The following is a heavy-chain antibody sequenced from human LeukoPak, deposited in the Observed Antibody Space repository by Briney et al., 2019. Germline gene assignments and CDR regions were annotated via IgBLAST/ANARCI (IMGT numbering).Heavy chain of an antibody. CDR3: AKGDNAYSGSYRFDY. J-gene: IGHJ4*02. D-gene: IGHD1-26*01. V-gene: IGHV3-53*01. CDR1: GFTVSSNY. Sequence: GGSLRLSCAASGFTVSSNYMSWVRQAPGKGLEWVSIIYSSGGGGTTFYADSVKGRFTISRDSSKNTLYLQMDSLRAEDTAVYYCAKGDNAYSGSYRFDYWGQGTLVTVSS. CDR2: IYSSGGGGTT.